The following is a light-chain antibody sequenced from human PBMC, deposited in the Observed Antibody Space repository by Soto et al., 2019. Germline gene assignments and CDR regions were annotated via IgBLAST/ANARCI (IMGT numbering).Light chain of an antibody. V-gene: IGKV1-5*01. CDR3: QQYNSYPWT. Sequence: DIQMTQSPSTLSASVGDRVTITCRASQTVFRWLAWYQQRPGKAPNLLISDASDLQSGVPSRFSGSGSGAEFTLTISRLQPDDFATYYCQQYNSYPWTFGQGTKV. CDR1: QTVFRW. J-gene: IGKJ1*01. CDR2: DAS.